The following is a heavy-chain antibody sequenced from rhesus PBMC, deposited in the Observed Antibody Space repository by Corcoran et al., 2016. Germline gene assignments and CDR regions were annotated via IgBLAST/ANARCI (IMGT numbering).Heavy chain of an antibody. J-gene: IGHJ4*01. D-gene: IGHD2-27*01. Sequence: LSLTCAVSGGSISDSYRWSWIRQPPGKGLEWIGYIYGSSTSTNYNPSLKSRVTISKDTSKNQFSLTLSSVTAADTAVYYCARDRTYCSGIYCPVDYWGQGVLVTVSS. CDR1: GGSISDSYR. CDR2: IYGSSTST. V-gene: IGHV4S10*01. CDR3: ARDRTYCSGIYCPVDY.